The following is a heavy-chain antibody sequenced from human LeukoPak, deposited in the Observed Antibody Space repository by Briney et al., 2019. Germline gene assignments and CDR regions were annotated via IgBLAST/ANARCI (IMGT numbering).Heavy chain of an antibody. CDR1: GFTFSGYW. J-gene: IGHJ1*01. V-gene: IGHV3-74*01. CDR2: INSDGSST. CDR3: ARIHCGGDCYSN. D-gene: IGHD2-21*02. Sequence: GGSLRLSCAASGFTFSGYWMHWVRQAPGKGLVWVSRINSDGSSTSYADSVKGRFTISRDNAKNTVFLQMNSLRAEDTAVYYCARIHCGGDCYSNWGQGTLVTVSS.